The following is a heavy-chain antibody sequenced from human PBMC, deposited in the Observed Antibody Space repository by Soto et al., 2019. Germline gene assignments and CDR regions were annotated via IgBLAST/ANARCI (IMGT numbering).Heavy chain of an antibody. CDR3: AKDEVSRKYYGHSLHV. CDR2: IWYDGSGQ. CDR1: GFTFSNYG. D-gene: IGHD4-17*01. Sequence: QVQLVESGGGLVQPGRSLRLSCVVSGFTFSNYGMHWVRQAPGKGLEWVADIWYDGSGQRYAGSVQGRFTISRDNSKNTLYLQINSLRVEDLAVYYCAKDEVSRKYYGHSLHVWGQGPTVTVSS. V-gene: IGHV3-33*03. J-gene: IGHJ6*02.